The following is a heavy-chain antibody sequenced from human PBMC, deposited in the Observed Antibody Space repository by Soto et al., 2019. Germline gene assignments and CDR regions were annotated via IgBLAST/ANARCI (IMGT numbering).Heavy chain of an antibody. V-gene: IGHV3-13*05. CDR1: GFTLSSYD. CDR3: VRAGHHFDSSGYYPLFDY. Sequence: PGGVPRLSCAASGFTLSSYDRHWVRQGEGKVLVWVSAIGTAGDPYYSDSMKGRFTVSRENAKNSFYLQMNILRAADTAVYYCVRAGHHFDSSGYYPLFDYWGQGTLVTVSS. J-gene: IGHJ4*02. CDR2: IGTAGDP. D-gene: IGHD3-22*01.